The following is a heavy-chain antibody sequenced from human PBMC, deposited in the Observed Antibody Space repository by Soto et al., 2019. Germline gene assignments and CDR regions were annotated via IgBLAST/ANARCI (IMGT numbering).Heavy chain of an antibody. Sequence: QVQLVQSGAEVKKPGSSVKVSCKASGGTFSSYPLSWVRQAPGQGLEWMGGIIPIFGTTKYAQKFQGRISITADESRTTAYMELSTVTDEDTATYYCARGEGYYDSSGLEYYHGMDVWGQGTTLTVSS. CDR3: ARGEGYYDSSGLEYYHGMDV. J-gene: IGHJ6*02. D-gene: IGHD3-22*01. V-gene: IGHV1-69*01. CDR2: IIPIFGTT. CDR1: GGTFSSYP.